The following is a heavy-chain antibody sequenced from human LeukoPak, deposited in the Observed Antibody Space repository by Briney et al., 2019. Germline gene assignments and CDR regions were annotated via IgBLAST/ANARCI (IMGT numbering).Heavy chain of an antibody. CDR3: ARQRRVRGAKEVYYYYYYYMDV. Sequence: SETLSLTCTVYGGSFSGYYWSWIRQPPGKGLEWIGEINHSGSTNYNPSLKSRVTISVDTPKNQFSLKLSSVTAADTAVYYCARQRRVRGAKEVYYYYYYYMDVWGKGTTVTISS. V-gene: IGHV4-34*01. CDR2: INHSGST. CDR1: GGSFSGYY. D-gene: IGHD3-10*01. J-gene: IGHJ6*03.